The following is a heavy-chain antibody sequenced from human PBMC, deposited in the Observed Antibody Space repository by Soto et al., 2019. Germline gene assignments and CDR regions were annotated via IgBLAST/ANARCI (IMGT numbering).Heavy chain of an antibody. CDR1: GGCISSYY. J-gene: IGHJ4*02. V-gene: IGHV4-59*01. D-gene: IGHD1-20*01. CDR2: IYYSGST. CDR3: ARGFYNWNQLSC. Sequence: SETVSLTCTVSGGCISSYYWSWIRQPPGKGLEWIGYIYYSGSTNYNPSLKSRVTISVDTSKNQFSLKLSSVTAADTAVYYCARGFYNWNQLSCWGRRSLVTVSS.